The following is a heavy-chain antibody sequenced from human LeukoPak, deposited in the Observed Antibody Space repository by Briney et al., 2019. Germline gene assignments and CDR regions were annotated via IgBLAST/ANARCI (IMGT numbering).Heavy chain of an antibody. Sequence: GGPLRLSCEASGFSLGLFEMNWVRQAPGRGREWVSYISTTGSTVYYADSVEGRFTMSKDNAKNLLYLQMNSLRAEDAAVYYCAKDFPHYYESSHGMDAWGQGTTVTV. CDR2: ISTTGSTV. CDR1: GFSLGLFE. CDR3: AKDFPHYYESSHGMDA. D-gene: IGHD3-22*01. J-gene: IGHJ6*02. V-gene: IGHV3-48*03.